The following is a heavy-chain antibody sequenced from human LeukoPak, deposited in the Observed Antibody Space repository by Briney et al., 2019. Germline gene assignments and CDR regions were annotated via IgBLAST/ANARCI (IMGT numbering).Heavy chain of an antibody. J-gene: IGHJ5*02. Sequence: PSETLSLTCTVSGGSISSYYWSWIRQPPGKGLEWIGYIYYSGSTNYNPSLKSRVTISVDTSKNQFSLKLSSVTAADTAVYYCARDRLYCSSTSCRNWFDPWGQGTLVTVSS. CDR1: GGSISSYY. V-gene: IGHV4-59*01. D-gene: IGHD2-2*01. CDR2: IYYSGST. CDR3: ARDRLYCSSTSCRNWFDP.